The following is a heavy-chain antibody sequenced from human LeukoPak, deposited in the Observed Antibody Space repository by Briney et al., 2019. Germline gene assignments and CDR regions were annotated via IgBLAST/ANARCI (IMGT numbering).Heavy chain of an antibody. Sequence: GGSLRLSCAASGFIFSSQAMSWVRQALGKGPEWVSAITGLGYSAYYADSVKGRFTISRDNSKNTLYLQMNSLRAEDAAVYYCAKPTLGNSSSWGFDYWGQGTLVSVSS. J-gene: IGHJ4*02. V-gene: IGHV3-23*01. CDR1: GFIFSSQA. CDR2: ITGLGYSA. CDR3: AKPTLGNSSSWGFDY. D-gene: IGHD6-6*01.